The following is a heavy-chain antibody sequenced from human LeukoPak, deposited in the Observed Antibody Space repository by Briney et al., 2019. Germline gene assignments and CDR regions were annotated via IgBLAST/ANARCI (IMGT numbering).Heavy chain of an antibody. CDR2: MKEDGSDE. CDR1: GFSFSDST. Sequence: QSGGSLRLSCVASGFSFSDSTMSWVRQAAGKGLERVAKMKEDGSDENYVDSVKGRFTISRDNARNSLHLQMKSLRAEDTAVYFCARGGAGGGYFPTWGQGILVIVSS. V-gene: IGHV3-7*03. J-gene: IGHJ1*01. CDR3: ARGGAGGGYFPT. D-gene: IGHD3-16*01.